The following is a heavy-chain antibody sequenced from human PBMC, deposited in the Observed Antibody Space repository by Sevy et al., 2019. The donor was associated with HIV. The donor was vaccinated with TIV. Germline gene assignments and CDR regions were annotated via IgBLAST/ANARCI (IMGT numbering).Heavy chain of an antibody. D-gene: IGHD6-19*01. J-gene: IGHJ4*02. CDR1: GFTFSSYA. V-gene: IGHV3-30-3*01. CDR3: ARDSDSGWYKGSDLDY. Sequence: GGSLRLSCAASGFTFSSYAMHWVRQAPGKGLEWVAVISYDGSNKYYADSVKGRFTISRDNSKNTLYLQMNSLRAEDTAVYYCARDSDSGWYKGSDLDYWGQGTLVTVSS. CDR2: ISYDGSNK.